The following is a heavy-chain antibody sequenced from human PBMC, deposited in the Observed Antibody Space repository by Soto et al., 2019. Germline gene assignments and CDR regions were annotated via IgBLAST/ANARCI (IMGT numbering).Heavy chain of an antibody. CDR3: AATRLGY. J-gene: IGHJ4*02. D-gene: IGHD5-12*01. Sequence: EVQLVESGGGLVQPGGSLRLSCAVSGFSVSSNYMSWVRQAPGKGLEWVSVIYSGGSTYYADSVKGRFTISRHNSKNTLYFQMTSLSAEDTAVYYCAATRLGYWGQGTLVTVSS. CDR1: GFSVSSNY. V-gene: IGHV3-53*04. CDR2: IYSGGST.